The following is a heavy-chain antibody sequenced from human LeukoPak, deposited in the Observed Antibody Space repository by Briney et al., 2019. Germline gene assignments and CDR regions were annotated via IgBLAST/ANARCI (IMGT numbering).Heavy chain of an antibody. Sequence: PSETLSLTCTVSGGSISSYYWSWIRQPPGKGLDWIGNVYYSGSTNYNPSLNSRVTISIDTSKNQFSLKLSSVTAADTAAYYCARPVSSGSFSGAFNIWGQGTMVTVSS. CDR3: ARPVSSGSFSGAFNI. CDR1: GGSISSYY. V-gene: IGHV4-59*01. CDR2: VYYSGST. D-gene: IGHD3-10*01. J-gene: IGHJ3*02.